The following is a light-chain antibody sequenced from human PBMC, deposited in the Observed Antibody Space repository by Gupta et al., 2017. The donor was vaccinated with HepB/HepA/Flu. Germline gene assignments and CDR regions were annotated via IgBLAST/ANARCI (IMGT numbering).Light chain of an antibody. V-gene: IGKV3-20*01. J-gene: IGKJ4*01. Sequence: SVLTQSPASLSLSPGERATLSCRASPNVSSSYLAWYQQKPGQAPRLLIYGASSRATGIPDRISGSGSGTDFTLTISRLEPEDFAVFYCQQYDTSPLTFGGGTKVEIK. CDR3: QQYDTSPLT. CDR1: PNVSSSY. CDR2: GAS.